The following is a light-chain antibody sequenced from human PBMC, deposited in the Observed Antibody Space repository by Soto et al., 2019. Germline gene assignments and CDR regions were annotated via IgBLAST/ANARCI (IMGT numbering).Light chain of an antibody. Sequence: DIQMTQSPSTLSASVGDRVTITCRASQSISNWLAWYQQKQGKAPKLLIYDASSLESGVPSRFSGSGSGTEFILTISSLQPDDFATYYCQQYYSYPRTSGQGTKVDIK. CDR1: QSISNW. J-gene: IGKJ1*01. CDR2: DAS. CDR3: QQYYSYPRT. V-gene: IGKV1-5*01.